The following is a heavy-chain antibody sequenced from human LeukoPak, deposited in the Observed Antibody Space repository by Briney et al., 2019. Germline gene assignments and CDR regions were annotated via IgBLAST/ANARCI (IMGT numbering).Heavy chain of an antibody. CDR2: ISHEGTEK. Sequence: GGSLRLSCAASGFTFSSYAMSWVRQAPGTGPEWVAFISHEGTEKYYADSVKGRFTISRDNSKNTLYLQMNNLRDDDTAAFYCATDRGWYFDYWGQGTLVTVSS. J-gene: IGHJ4*02. CDR3: ATDRGWYFDY. CDR1: GFTFSSYA. V-gene: IGHV3-30*03. D-gene: IGHD6-19*01.